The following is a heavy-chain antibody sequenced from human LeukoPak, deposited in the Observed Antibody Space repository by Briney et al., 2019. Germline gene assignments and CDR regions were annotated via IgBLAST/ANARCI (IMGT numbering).Heavy chain of an antibody. V-gene: IGHV1-2*02. D-gene: IGHD3-3*01. Sequence: GASVKVSCKASGYTFTGYYMHWVRQAPGQGLEWMGWINPNSGGTNYAQKFQGRVTMTRDTSISTAYMELSRLRSDDTAVYYCARDHTLRFLEGDAFDIWGQGTMVTVSA. CDR2: INPNSGGT. CDR3: ARDHTLRFLEGDAFDI. J-gene: IGHJ3*02. CDR1: GYTFTGYY.